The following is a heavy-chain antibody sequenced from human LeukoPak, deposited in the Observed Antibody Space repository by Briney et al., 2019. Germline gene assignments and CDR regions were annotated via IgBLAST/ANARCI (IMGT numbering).Heavy chain of an antibody. CDR1: GGSISSSSYY. CDR2: IYYGGST. CDR3: AREVAGTVGEKYVEGIDY. V-gene: IGHV4-39*07. D-gene: IGHD6-19*01. Sequence: PSETPSLTCTVSGGSISSSSYYWGWIRQPPGKGLEWIGSIYYGGSTYYNPSLKSRVTISVDTSKNQFSLKLSSVTAADTAVYYCAREVAGTVGEKYVEGIDYWGQGTLVTVSS. J-gene: IGHJ4*02.